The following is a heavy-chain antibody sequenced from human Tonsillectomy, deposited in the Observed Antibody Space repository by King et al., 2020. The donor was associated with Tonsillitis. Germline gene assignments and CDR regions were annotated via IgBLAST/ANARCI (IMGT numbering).Heavy chain of an antibody. D-gene: IGHD3-10*01. V-gene: IGHV4-59*01. CDR1: GGFISSYY. J-gene: IGHJ6*03. CDR3: ARARFGYYMDV. Sequence: QLQGSGPGLVKPSETLSLTCTVSGGFISSYYWSWIRQPPGEGLEWICDISYRGSTNCNPSLKSRVTISVETSKNQFSLKLSSVTAADTAVYYCARARFGYYMDVWGKGTTVTVAS. CDR2: ISYRGST.